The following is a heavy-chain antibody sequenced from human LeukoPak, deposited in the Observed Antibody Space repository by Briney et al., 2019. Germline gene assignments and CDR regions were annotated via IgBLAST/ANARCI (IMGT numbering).Heavy chain of an antibody. CDR3: ARGRIAVARLFDY. Sequence: GGTLRLSCAASGFTFSSHGMNWVRQAPGKGLEWVSGIIPSGHTTYYADSVRGRFTISRDNAKNSLYLQMNSLRAEDTAVYYCARGRIAVARLFDYWGQGTLVTVSS. D-gene: IGHD6-19*01. CDR1: GFTFSSHG. V-gene: IGHV3-48*04. CDR2: IIPSGHTT. J-gene: IGHJ4*02.